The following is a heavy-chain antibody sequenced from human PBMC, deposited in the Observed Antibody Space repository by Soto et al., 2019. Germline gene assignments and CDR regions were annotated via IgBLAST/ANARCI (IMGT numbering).Heavy chain of an antibody. Sequence: GGSLRLSCAASVFTFSSYAMHWVRQAPGKGLEWVAVISYDGSNKYYADSVKGRFTISRDNSKNTLYLQMNSLRAEDTAVYYCARESSTMIVVVIESYFDYWGQGTLVTVSS. D-gene: IGHD3-22*01. CDR3: ARESSTMIVVVIESYFDY. J-gene: IGHJ4*02. CDR2: ISYDGSNK. CDR1: VFTFSSYA. V-gene: IGHV3-30-3*01.